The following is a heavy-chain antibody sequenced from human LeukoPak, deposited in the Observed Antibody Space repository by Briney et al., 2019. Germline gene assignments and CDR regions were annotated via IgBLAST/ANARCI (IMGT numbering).Heavy chain of an antibody. CDR2: ISSSSSYI. CDR3: ARWGPRGYNTYYFDY. CDR1: GFTFSNYS. Sequence: PGGSLRLSCAASGFTFSNYSMNWVRQAPGKGLEWVSSISSSSSYIYYADSVKGRFTISRDNAKNSLYLQMNSLRAEDTAVYYCARWGPRGYNTYYFDYWGQGTLVTVSS. V-gene: IGHV3-21*01. D-gene: IGHD5-24*01. J-gene: IGHJ4*02.